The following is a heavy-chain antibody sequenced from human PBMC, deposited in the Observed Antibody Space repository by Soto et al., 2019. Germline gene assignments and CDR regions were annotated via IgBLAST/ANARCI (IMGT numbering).Heavy chain of an antibody. D-gene: IGHD1-26*01. J-gene: IGHJ4*02. CDR3: AKGRWELLKIGDY. CDR2: ISFDGSNK. V-gene: IGHV3-30*18. CDR1: GFTFSSHG. Sequence: GGSLRLSCAASGFTFSSHGMHWVRQAPGKGLEWVAVISFDGSNKYYADPVRGRFTISRDNSKNTLYLQMNSLRAEDTAVYYCAKGRWELLKIGDYWGQGTLVTVSS.